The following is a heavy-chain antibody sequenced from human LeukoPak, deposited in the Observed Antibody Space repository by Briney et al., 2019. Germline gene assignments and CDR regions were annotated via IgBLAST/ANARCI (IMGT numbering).Heavy chain of an antibody. J-gene: IGHJ4*02. D-gene: IGHD1-26*01. CDR1: GFTFSSYS. CDR2: ISSSSSTI. V-gene: IGHV3-48*01. Sequence: PGGSLRLSCAASGFTFSSYSMNWVRQAPGKGLEWVSYISSSSSTIYYADSVKGRFAISRDNAKNSLYLQMNSLRAEDTAVYYCARDSSGGYSGSYVYYFDYWGQGTLVTVSS. CDR3: ARDSSGGYSGSYVYYFDY.